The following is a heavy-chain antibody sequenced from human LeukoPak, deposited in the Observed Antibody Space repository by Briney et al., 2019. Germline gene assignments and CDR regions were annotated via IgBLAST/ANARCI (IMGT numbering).Heavy chain of an antibody. D-gene: IGHD1-7*01. Sequence: GGSLRLSCAASGFTFSNYWMHWVRQAPGKGLVWVSRINIDGSSTNNADSVKGRFTISRDNAKNTLYLQMNSLRAEDTAVYYCARSRELPYFDYWGQGTLVTVSS. J-gene: IGHJ4*02. CDR1: GFTFSNYW. V-gene: IGHV3-74*01. CDR3: ARSRELPYFDY. CDR2: INIDGSST.